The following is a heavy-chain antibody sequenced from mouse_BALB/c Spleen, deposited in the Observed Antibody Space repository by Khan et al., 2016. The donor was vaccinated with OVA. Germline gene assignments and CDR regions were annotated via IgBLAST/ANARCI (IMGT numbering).Heavy chain of an antibody. J-gene: IGHJ2*01. CDR3: ARGGFYGNSLFDY. D-gene: IGHD1-1*01. Sequence: QVQLQQSGPELVKPGASVKISCKASGYTFTDYYINWVQPKPGQGLEWIGWIYPGSGNTKYNEKFKGMATLTVDPSSSPAYLKLSSLTSEDTAVYFCARGGFYGNSLFDYWGRGSTLTVSS. V-gene: IGHV1-84*02. CDR2: IYPGSGNT. CDR1: GYTFTDYY.